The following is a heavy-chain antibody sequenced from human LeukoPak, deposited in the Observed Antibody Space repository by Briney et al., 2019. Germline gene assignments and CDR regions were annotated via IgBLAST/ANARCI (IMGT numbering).Heavy chain of an antibody. Sequence: GGSLRLSCAASGFTFSSYWMSWVRQAPGKGLEWVANIKQDGSEKYYVDSVKGRVTISRDNAKNSLYLQMTSLRAEATAVYYCARVVRDRHKNFPVAFHIWRQGTMVTVSS. J-gene: IGHJ3*02. CDR2: IKQDGSEK. D-gene: IGHD5-24*01. V-gene: IGHV3-7*01. CDR3: ARVVRDRHKNFPVAFHI. CDR1: GFTFSSYW.